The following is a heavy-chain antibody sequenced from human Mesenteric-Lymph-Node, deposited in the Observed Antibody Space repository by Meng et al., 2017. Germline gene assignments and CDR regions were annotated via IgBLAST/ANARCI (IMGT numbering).Heavy chain of an antibody. J-gene: IGHJ4*02. CDR1: GGSISSGGYP. D-gene: IGHD6-19*01. CDR3: ARIAVAGTFDY. Sequence: QVQLQESGPGLVEPSQTLSLTCTVSGGSISSGGYPWTWIRQRPGKGLEWIGYIYSSGSTYYNPSLKSRVTISVDTSKNQFSLKLSSVTAADTAVYYCARIAVAGTFDYWGQGTLVTVSS. CDR2: IYSSGST. V-gene: IGHV4-30-4*08.